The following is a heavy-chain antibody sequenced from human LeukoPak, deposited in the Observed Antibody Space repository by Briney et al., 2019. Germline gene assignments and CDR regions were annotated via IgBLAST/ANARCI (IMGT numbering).Heavy chain of an antibody. Sequence: ASVKVSCKASGGTFSSYAISWVRQAPGQGLEWMGIINPSGGSTSYAQKFQGRVTMTRDTSTSTVYMELSSLRSEDTAVYYCASSSSYYYDSSGFGYWGQGTLVTVSS. V-gene: IGHV1-46*01. CDR3: ASSSSYYYDSSGFGY. J-gene: IGHJ4*02. D-gene: IGHD3-22*01. CDR2: INPSGGST. CDR1: GGTFSSYA.